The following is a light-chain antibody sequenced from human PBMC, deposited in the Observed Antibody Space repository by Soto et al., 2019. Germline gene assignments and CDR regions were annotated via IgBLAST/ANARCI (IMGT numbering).Light chain of an antibody. CDR1: QSVSGN. V-gene: IGKV3-20*01. Sequence: EIVMTQSPGTLSVSPGERATLSCRASQSVSGNLAWYQQKPGQAPRLLIYGASSRATGIPDRFSGSGSGTDFTLSISRLEPEDFAVYYCQQYGTSPRTFGQGTRVEIK. CDR2: GAS. J-gene: IGKJ1*01. CDR3: QQYGTSPRT.